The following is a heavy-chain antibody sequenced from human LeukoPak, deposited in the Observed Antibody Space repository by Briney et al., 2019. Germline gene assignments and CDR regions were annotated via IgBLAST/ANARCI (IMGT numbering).Heavy chain of an antibody. V-gene: IGHV4-59*01. CDR1: GGSISSNY. Sequence: PSETLSLTCTVSGGSISSNYWSWIRQPPGKGLEWIGNIYDNGYSASTNYNPSLKSRVTLSVDTSKNQFSLNLNSVTAADTAIYYCASGDRVANFDFWGQGTLVTVSS. CDR3: ASGDRVANFDF. CDR2: IYDNGYSAST. D-gene: IGHD3-10*01. J-gene: IGHJ4*02.